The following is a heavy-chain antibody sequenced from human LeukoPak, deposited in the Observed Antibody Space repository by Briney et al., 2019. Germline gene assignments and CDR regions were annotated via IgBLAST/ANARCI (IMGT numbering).Heavy chain of an antibody. V-gene: IGHV1-18*01. D-gene: IGHD1-26*01. CDR1: VYSFSTTY. J-gene: IGHJ4*01. CDR2: ISAYNGGT. Sequence: ASVKVSCKASVYSFSTTYINWVRQAPGQGLEWMGRISAYNGGTAYAQKFQGRVTMTTDSSTTTAYMDLASLRSDDTAVYYCARGGTYYPCIDYWGQGTLVTVS. CDR3: ARGGTYYPCIDY.